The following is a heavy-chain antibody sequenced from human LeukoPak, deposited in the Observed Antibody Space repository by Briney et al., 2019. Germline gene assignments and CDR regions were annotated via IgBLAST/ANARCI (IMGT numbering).Heavy chain of an antibody. D-gene: IGHD3-22*01. V-gene: IGHV4-59*01. CDR3: ARLLNYYDSSGLERYFDY. Sequence: PSETLSLTCTVSSGSISTYYWSWIRQPPGKGLEWIGFIYYSGNTNYNPSLKSRVTVSVDTSKNQFSLKLSSVTAADTAVYYCARLLNYYDSSGLERYFDYWGRGTLVTVSS. CDR2: IYYSGNT. CDR1: SGSISTYY. J-gene: IGHJ4*02.